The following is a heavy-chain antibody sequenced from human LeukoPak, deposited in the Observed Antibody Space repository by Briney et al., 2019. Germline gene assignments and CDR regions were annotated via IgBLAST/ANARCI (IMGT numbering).Heavy chain of an antibody. CDR1: GFTFNNYA. J-gene: IGHJ3*02. Sequence: GSLRLSCAASGFTFNNYAMSWVRQAPGKGLEWIGEINHSGSTNYNPSLKSRVTISVDTSKNQFSLKLSSVTAADTAVYYCEVIGGDAFDIWGQGTMVTVSS. CDR3: EVIGGDAFDI. D-gene: IGHD4-23*01. V-gene: IGHV4-34*08. CDR2: INHSGST.